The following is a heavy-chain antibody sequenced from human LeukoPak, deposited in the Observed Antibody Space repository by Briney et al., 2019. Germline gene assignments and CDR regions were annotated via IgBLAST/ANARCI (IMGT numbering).Heavy chain of an antibody. CDR3: TGGAGSTTSNDAFDI. V-gene: IGHV4-34*01. D-gene: IGHD1-1*01. J-gene: IGHJ3*02. CDR2: INHSGST. CDR1: GGSFSGYY. Sequence: SETLSLTCAVYGGSFSGYYWSWIRQPPGKGLEWIGEINHSGSTNYNPSLKSRVTISVDTSKNQFSLKVSSVTAADTAVYYCTGGAGSTTSNDAFDIWGQGTMVTVSS.